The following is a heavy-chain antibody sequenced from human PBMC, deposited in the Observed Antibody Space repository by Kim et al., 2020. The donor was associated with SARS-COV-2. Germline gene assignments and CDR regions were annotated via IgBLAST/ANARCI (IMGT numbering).Heavy chain of an antibody. CDR3: ARTPTRSACGI. CDR2: IYYSGST. J-gene: IGHJ3*02. CDR1: GGSISSGGYS. V-gene: IGHV4-30-2*01. Sequence: SETLSLTCAVSGGSISSGGYSWSWIRQPPGKGLEWIGYIYYSGSTYYNPSLKSRVTISVDRSKNQFSLKLSSVTAADTAVYYCARTPTRSACGIWGRGT.